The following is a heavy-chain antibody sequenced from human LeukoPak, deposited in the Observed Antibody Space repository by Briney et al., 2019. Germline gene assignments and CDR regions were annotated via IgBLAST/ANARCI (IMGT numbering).Heavy chain of an antibody. CDR1: GYTFTIFY. Sequence: ASVKVSCKTSGYTFTIFYIHWVRRAPGQGLEWMGWINPKSGGTNYAQNFQGRVTMTRNTSISTAYMELSRLRSDDTAVYYCAKDLQWELPRGDALDIWGQGTMVTVSS. J-gene: IGHJ3*02. D-gene: IGHD1-26*01. CDR3: AKDLQWELPRGDALDI. CDR2: INPKSGGT. V-gene: IGHV1-2*02.